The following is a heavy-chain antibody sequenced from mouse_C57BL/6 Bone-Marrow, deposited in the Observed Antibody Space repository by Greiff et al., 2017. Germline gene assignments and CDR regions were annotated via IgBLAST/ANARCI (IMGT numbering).Heavy chain of an antibody. J-gene: IGHJ2*01. V-gene: IGHV1-81*01. CDR2: IYPRSGNT. CDR3: ARYYYGSRVPLY. Sequence: QVQLQQSGAELARPGASVKLSCKASGYTFTSYGISWVKQRTGQGLEWIGEIYPRSGNTYYNEKFKGKATLTADKSSSTAYMEIRSLTSEDSAVYFCARYYYGSRVPLYWGQGTTLTVSS. CDR1: GYTFTSYG. D-gene: IGHD1-1*01.